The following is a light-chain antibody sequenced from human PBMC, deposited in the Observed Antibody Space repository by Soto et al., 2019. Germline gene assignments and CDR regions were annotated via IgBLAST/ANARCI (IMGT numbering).Light chain of an antibody. V-gene: IGKV3-20*01. CDR3: HQLGTLPRT. CDR2: GAS. Sequence: EIVLTQSPGTLSLSPGERATLFCRASQSISSNHLAWYQQKPGQAPRLLISGASSRATGIPDRFSGSGSGTDFTLTISRLEPEDFAVYYCHQLGTLPRTFGQGTKV. CDR1: QSISSNH. J-gene: IGKJ1*01.